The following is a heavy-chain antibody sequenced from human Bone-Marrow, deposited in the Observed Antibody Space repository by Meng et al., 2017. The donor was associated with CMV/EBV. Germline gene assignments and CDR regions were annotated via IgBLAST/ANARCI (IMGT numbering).Heavy chain of an antibody. CDR1: GFTFSSYS. J-gene: IGHJ4*02. CDR2: ISSSSGYI. CDR3: ARDLYSSSWDQFGY. V-gene: IGHV3-21*01. Sequence: LSLTCAASGFTFSSYSMNWVRQAPGKGLEWVSSISSSSGYIYYADSVKGRFTISRDNAKNSLYLQMNSLRAEDTAVYYCARDLYSSSWDQFGYWGQGTLVTVSS. D-gene: IGHD6-13*01.